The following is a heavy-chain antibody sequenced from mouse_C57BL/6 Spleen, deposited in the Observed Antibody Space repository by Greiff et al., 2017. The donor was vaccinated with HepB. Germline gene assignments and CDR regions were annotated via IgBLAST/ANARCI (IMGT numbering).Heavy chain of an antibody. CDR3: TRGNYGSSYLVAY. CDR1: GYTFTDYE. V-gene: IGHV1-15*01. Sequence: VQLQQSGAELVRPGASVTLSCKASGYTFTDYEMHWVKQTPVHGLEWIGAIDPETGGTAYNQKFKGKAILTADKSSSTAYMELRSLTSEDSAVYYCTRGNYGSSYLVAYWGQGTLVTVSA. J-gene: IGHJ3*01. CDR2: IDPETGGT. D-gene: IGHD1-1*01.